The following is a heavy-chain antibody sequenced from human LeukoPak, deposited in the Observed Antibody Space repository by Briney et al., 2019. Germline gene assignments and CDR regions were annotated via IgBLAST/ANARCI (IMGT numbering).Heavy chain of an antibody. J-gene: IGHJ6*03. CDR3: ARDRVGQQLVGRNYYYYYMDV. V-gene: IGHV4-59*01. Sequence: ASETLSLTCTVSGGSINNYYWSWIRPPPGKGLEWLGYIYYSGSTNYNPSLKSRVTISVDTSKNQFSLKLYSVTAADTAVYYCARDRVGQQLVGRNYYYYYMDVWGKGTPVTISS. CDR1: GGSINNYY. D-gene: IGHD6-13*01. CDR2: IYYSGST.